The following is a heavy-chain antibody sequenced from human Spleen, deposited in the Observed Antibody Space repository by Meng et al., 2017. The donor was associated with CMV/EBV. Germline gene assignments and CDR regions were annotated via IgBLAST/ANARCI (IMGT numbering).Heavy chain of an antibody. CDR1: GYVFTGYY. CDR3: ARDYEILYYYDSSGYYFDY. V-gene: IGHV1-2*02. Sequence: ASVKVSCKASGYVFTGYYIHWVRQAPGQGLEWMGRINPNSGGTNYAQQFQGRVTMTRDTSISTAYMELSRLRSDDTAVYYCARDYEILYYYDSSGYYFDYWGQGTLVTVSS. D-gene: IGHD3-22*01. CDR2: INPNSGGT. J-gene: IGHJ4*02.